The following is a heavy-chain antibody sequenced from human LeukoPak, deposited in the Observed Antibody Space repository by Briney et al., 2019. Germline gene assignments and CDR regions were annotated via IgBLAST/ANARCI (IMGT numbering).Heavy chain of an antibody. V-gene: IGHV5-51*01. Sequence: GESLQISCKASEYRFTKEWIAWVRQMPGKGLEWMGIIYPGDSDTRYSPSFQGQVTISADESISTAYLQWSSLKASGTAMYYCARPYDSNGRLDYWGQGTLVTVSS. CDR3: ARPYDSNGRLDY. J-gene: IGHJ4*02. D-gene: IGHD3-22*01. CDR2: IYPGDSDT. CDR1: EYRFTKEW.